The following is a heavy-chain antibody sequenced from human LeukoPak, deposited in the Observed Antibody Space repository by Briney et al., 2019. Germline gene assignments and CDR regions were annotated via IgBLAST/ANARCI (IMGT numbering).Heavy chain of an antibody. CDR3: ARRRPVGWRIDY. CDR2: IYYSGST. Sequence: PSETLSLTCAVYGGSFSSYYWGWIRQPPGKGLEWIGSIYYSGSTYYNPSLKSRVTISVDTSKNQFSLKLSSVTAADTAVYYCARRRPVGWRIDYWGQGTLVTVSS. CDR1: GGSFSSYY. V-gene: IGHV4-39*01. J-gene: IGHJ4*02. D-gene: IGHD1-26*01.